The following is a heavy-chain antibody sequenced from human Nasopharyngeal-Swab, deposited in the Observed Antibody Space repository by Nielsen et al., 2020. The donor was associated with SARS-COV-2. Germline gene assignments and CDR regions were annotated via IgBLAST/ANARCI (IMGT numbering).Heavy chain of an antibody. CDR1: GGSFSGYY. Sequence: SQTLSLTCAVYGGSFSGYYWSWIRQPPGKGLEWIGEINHSGSTNYNPSLKSRVTISVDTSKNQFSLKLSSVTAADTAVYYCARGVNMDVWGKGTTVTVS. V-gene: IGHV4-34*01. CDR3: ARGVNMDV. J-gene: IGHJ6*03. CDR2: INHSGST.